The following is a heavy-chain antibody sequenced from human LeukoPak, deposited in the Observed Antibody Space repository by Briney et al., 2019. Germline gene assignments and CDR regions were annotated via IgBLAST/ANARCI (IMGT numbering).Heavy chain of an antibody. V-gene: IGHV1-69*05. D-gene: IGHD3-22*01. CDR1: GGTFSSYA. CDR3: ARGIPYYYDSSGYDCAFDI. Sequence: SVKVSCKASGGTFSSYAISWVRQAPGQGLEWMGGIIPIFGTANYAQKLQGRVTMTTDTSTSTAYMELRSLRSDDTAVYYCARGIPYYYDSSGYDCAFDIWGQGTMVTVSS. CDR2: IIPIFGTA. J-gene: IGHJ3*02.